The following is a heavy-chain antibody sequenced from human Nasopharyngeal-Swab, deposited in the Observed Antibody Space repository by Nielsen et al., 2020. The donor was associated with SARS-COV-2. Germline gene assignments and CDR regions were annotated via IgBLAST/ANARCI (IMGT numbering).Heavy chain of an antibody. V-gene: IGHV4-59*01. D-gene: IGHD2-15*01. CDR2: IHNSVST. J-gene: IGHJ6*02. Sequence: WIRQPPGQGLEWIGYIHNSVSTKYNPSVKSRVSISVETSKNQFSLTLSSVTAADTAMYYCARGGGYCSGANCFSPFYYYGLDVWGQGTTVTVSS. CDR3: ARGGGYCSGANCFSPFYYYGLDV.